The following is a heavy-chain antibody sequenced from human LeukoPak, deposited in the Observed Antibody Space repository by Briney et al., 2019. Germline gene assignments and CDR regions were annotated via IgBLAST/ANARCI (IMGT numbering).Heavy chain of an antibody. CDR1: GGSMNNFY. V-gene: IGHV4-59*01. Sequence: SGTLSLTCTVSGGSMNNFYWTWIRQPPGKGLEWVGYIYYSGSTNYNPSLESRVTIPVDTSKNQFSLKVTSMTAADTAVYYCARLPLRGRSGFYYYMDVWGKGTTVTVSS. CDR2: IYYSGST. CDR3: ARLPLRGRSGFYYYMDV. D-gene: IGHD5-12*01. J-gene: IGHJ6*03.